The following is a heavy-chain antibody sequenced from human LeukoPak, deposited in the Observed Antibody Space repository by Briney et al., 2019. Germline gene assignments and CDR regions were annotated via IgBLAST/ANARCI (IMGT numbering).Heavy chain of an antibody. J-gene: IGHJ6*03. CDR1: GYSISSDYY. V-gene: IGHV4-38-2*02. Sequence: SETLSLTCAVSGYSISSDYYWGWIRQPPGKGLEWIGSIYHSGSTYYNPSLKSRVTISVDTSKNQFSLKLSSVTAADTAVYYCARDKKQWLVRLRYYYYYYMDVWGKGTTVTVSS. CDR2: IYHSGST. D-gene: IGHD6-19*01. CDR3: ARDKKQWLVRLRYYYYYYMDV.